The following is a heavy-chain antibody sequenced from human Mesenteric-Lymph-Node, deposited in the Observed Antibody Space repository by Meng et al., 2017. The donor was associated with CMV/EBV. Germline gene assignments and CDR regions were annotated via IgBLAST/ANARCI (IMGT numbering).Heavy chain of an antibody. CDR1: GFNVRDKY. D-gene: IGHD3-10*01. CDR2: IYRGDNT. CDR3: TGDSVSNPNLDY. V-gene: IGHV3-66*01. J-gene: IGHJ4*02. Sequence: EVPLVESGGGSVQPGGSLRLSCAASGFNVRDKYMSWVRQAPGKGLEWVCIIYRGDNTYYIDSVKDRFTVSRDNSKNTMYLQMNSLRVEDTAVYYCTGDSVSNPNLDYWGQGTLVTVSS.